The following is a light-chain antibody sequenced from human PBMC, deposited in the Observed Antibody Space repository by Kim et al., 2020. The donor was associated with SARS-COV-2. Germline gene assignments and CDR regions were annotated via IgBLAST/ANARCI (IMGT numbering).Light chain of an antibody. CDR1: QSVSSSY. J-gene: IGKJ1*01. CDR2: GAS. Sequence: CPGENATLSCRSNQSVSSSYLAWYQQKPGQAPRLLIYGASSRATGIPDRFSGSGSGTDFTLTISRLEPEDFAVYYCQQYGSSPWTFGQGTKVDIK. V-gene: IGKV3-20*01. CDR3: QQYGSSPWT.